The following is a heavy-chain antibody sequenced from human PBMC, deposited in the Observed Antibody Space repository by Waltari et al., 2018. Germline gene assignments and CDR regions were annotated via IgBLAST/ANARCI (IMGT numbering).Heavy chain of an antibody. CDR2: ISSSGTTI. D-gene: IGHD6-19*01. CDR3: ARDGQWLERGGFDY. CDR1: GFTFSSYE. Sequence: VQLVESGGGLVQPGGSLRLSCAASGFTFSSYEMNWVRQAPGKGLDWVSYISSSGTTIYYADSVKGRFTISRDNAKNSLYLQMNSLRVEDTAVYYCARDGQWLERGGFDYWGQGTLVTVSS. V-gene: IGHV3-48*03. J-gene: IGHJ4*02.